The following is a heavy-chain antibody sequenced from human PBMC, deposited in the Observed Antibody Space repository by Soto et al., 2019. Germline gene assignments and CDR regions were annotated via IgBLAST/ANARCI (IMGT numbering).Heavy chain of an antibody. Sequence: SETLSLTCTVSGGSISSGGYYWSWIRQHPGKGLEWIGYIYYSGSTYYNPSLKSRVTISVDTSKNQFSLKPSSVTAADTAVYYCARDYYYDSSGYPDAFDIWGQGTMVTVSS. J-gene: IGHJ3*02. CDR1: GGSISSGGYY. CDR2: IYYSGST. V-gene: IGHV4-31*03. CDR3: ARDYYYDSSGYPDAFDI. D-gene: IGHD3-22*01.